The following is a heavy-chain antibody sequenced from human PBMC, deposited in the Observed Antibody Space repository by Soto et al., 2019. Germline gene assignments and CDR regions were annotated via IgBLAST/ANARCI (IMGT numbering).Heavy chain of an antibody. CDR3: ARVGDPFYHYCLDV. V-gene: IGHV1-8*01. D-gene: IGHD3-16*01. J-gene: IGHJ6*02. CDR2: MNPNSDDT. Sequence: QVQLVQSGAEVKKPGASVKVSCKASGYTFNSYDINWVRQGPGQGLEWMGWMNPNSDDTGYAQKFQGRVTMTRDTSISTAYMELSSLRSEDTAVYYCARVGDPFYHYCLDVWGQGTTVTVSS. CDR1: GYTFNSYD.